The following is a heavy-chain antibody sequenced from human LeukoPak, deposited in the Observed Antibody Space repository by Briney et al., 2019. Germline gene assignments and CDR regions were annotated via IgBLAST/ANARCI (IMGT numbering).Heavy chain of an antibody. J-gene: IGHJ6*03. V-gene: IGHV3-23*01. D-gene: IGHD4-17*01. CDR3: AKDPRTTVTYYYAYYMDV. Sequence: GGSLRLSCAASGFTFNNYAMSGVRQPRRKGGAGGSAISGSGGSTYYADSVKGRFTISRDNSKHTLYLQMNSLSAEDTAVYYCAKDPRTTVTYYYAYYMDVWGKGTTVTAS. CDR2: ISGSGGST. CDR1: GFTFNNYA.